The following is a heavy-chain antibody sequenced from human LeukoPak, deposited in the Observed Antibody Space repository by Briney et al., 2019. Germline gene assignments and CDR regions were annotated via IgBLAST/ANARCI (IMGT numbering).Heavy chain of an antibody. CDR1: GFTFSSYG. Sequence: GGSLRLTCAASGFTFSSYGMHWVRQAPGKGLEWVAVIWYDGSNKYYADSVKGRFTISRDNSKNTLYLQMNSLRAEDTAVYYCARVRLYGSGSSGAFDIWGQGTMVTVSS. D-gene: IGHD3-10*01. J-gene: IGHJ3*02. CDR3: ARVRLYGSGSSGAFDI. CDR2: IWYDGSNK. V-gene: IGHV3-33*01.